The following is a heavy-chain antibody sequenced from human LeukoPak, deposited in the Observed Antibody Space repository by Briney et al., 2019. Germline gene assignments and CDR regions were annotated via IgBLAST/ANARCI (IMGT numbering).Heavy chain of an antibody. Sequence: GGSLTLSCAASGFTVSSNYMSWVRQAPGKGLEWVSVIYSGGSTYYADSVKGRFTISRDNSKNTLYLQMNSLRAEDTAVYYCARDRSSSSSWYLFDYWGQGTLVTVSS. CDR1: GFTVSSNY. J-gene: IGHJ4*02. D-gene: IGHD6-13*01. CDR3: ARDRSSSSSWYLFDY. CDR2: IYSGGST. V-gene: IGHV3-66*01.